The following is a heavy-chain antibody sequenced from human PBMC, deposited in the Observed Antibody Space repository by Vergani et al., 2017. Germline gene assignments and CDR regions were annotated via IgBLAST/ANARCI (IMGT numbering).Heavy chain of an antibody. V-gene: IGHV2-5*04. CDR2: SYWNDDQ. J-gene: IGHJ6*03. Sequence: QITLKESGPTLVKPTQTLTLTCTFSGFSLNTRGVSVAWIRQPPGKALDWLALSYWNDDQHDSPSLNNRVIITKDTSKNQVVLTMTNMDYVDTGTYYCVYRKTECGTTGCFYPVYYYYYMDVWGKGTTVTVSS. CDR3: VYRKTECGTTGCFYPVYYYYYMDV. CDR1: GFSLNTRGVS. D-gene: IGHD1-7*01.